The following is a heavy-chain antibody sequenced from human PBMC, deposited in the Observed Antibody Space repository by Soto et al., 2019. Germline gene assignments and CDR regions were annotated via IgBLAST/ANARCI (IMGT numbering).Heavy chain of an antibody. V-gene: IGHV1-69*08. Sequence: QVQLVQSGAEVKKPGSSVRVSCKASGTIFSSYTISWVRQAPGQGLEWMGRIIPILGETNSAQKFQGRVTLTADKSTNTANMELNRLRLADTALYYCAKGLGGRMDDWGQGTTVTVSS. CDR1: GTIFSSYT. CDR2: IIPILGET. D-gene: IGHD3-16*01. CDR3: AKGLGGRMDD. J-gene: IGHJ6*02.